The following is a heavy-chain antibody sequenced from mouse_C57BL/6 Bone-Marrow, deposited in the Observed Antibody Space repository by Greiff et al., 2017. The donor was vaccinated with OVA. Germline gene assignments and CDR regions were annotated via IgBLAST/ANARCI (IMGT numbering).Heavy chain of an antibody. J-gene: IGHJ3*01. Sequence: VQLQQSGPELVKPGASVKISCKASGYAFSSSWMNWVKQRPGQGLEWIGRIYPGDGDTNYNGKFKGKATLTADKSSSTAYMQLSSLTSEDSAVYDCARGGWLPAWFAYWGQGTLVTVSA. CDR3: ARGGWLPAWFAY. V-gene: IGHV1-82*01. CDR2: IYPGDGDT. D-gene: IGHD2-3*01. CDR1: GYAFSSSW.